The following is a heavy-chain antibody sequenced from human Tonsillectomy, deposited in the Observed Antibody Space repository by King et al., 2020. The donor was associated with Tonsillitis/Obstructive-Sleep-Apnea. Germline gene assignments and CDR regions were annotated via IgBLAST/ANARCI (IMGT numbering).Heavy chain of an antibody. CDR2: IFSNDEK. CDR3: ARLLSPGSYQLLFNWFDP. V-gene: IGHV2-26*01. Sequence: TLKESGPVLVKPTETLTLTCTVSGFSLSNARMGVSWIRQPPGKALEWLAHIFSNDEKSYSTSLKSRLTISKDTSKSQVVLTMTNMDPVDTATYYCARLLSPGSYQLLFNWFDPWGQGTLVTVSS. D-gene: IGHD2-2*01. CDR1: GFSLSNARMG. J-gene: IGHJ5*02.